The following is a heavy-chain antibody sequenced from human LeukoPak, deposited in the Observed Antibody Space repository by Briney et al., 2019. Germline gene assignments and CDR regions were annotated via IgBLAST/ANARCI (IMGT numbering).Heavy chain of an antibody. D-gene: IGHD4-17*01. Sequence: GGSLRLSCAASGFPFSASAMTWVRQAPEKGLEWVSHILSTGTTYYADSVRGRLTISRDNSKNTLYLLMTSLRADDTAVYYCATVKYDYGDPVGWFDPWGQGTLVTVSS. CDR2: ILSTGTT. J-gene: IGHJ5*02. V-gene: IGHV3-23*01. CDR3: ATVKYDYGDPVGWFDP. CDR1: GFPFSASA.